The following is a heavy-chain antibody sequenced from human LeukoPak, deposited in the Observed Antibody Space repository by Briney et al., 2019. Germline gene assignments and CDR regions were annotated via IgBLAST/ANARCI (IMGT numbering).Heavy chain of an antibody. V-gene: IGHV1-18*01. D-gene: IGHD3-9*01. CDR2: ISAYNGNT. CDR3: ARVAPLNYDILTGYYNWYFDY. J-gene: IGHJ4*02. Sequence: ASVKVSCKASGYTFTSYGISWVRQAPGQGLEWMGWISAYNGNTNYAQKLQGRVTMTTDTSTSTAYMELRSLRSDDTAVYYCARVAPLNYDILTGYYNWYFDYWGQGTLVTVSS. CDR1: GYTFTSYG.